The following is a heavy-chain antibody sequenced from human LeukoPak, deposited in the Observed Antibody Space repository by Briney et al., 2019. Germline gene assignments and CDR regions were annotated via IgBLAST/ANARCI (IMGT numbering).Heavy chain of an antibody. D-gene: IGHD5-12*01. CDR1: GYTFTSFG. Sequence: ASVKVSCKASGYTFTSFGISWVRQAPGQGLEWMGWISAYNGSTNYVQKLQGRVTMTTDTSTSTAYMELRSLRSDDTAVYYCARVPGLVATITHPSQYYFDYWGQGTLVTVSS. CDR2: ISAYNGST. V-gene: IGHV1-18*01. J-gene: IGHJ4*02. CDR3: ARVPGLVATITHPSQYYFDY.